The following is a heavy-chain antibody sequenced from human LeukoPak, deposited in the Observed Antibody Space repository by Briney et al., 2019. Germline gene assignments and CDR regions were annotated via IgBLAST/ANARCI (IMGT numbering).Heavy chain of an antibody. J-gene: IGHJ6*03. CDR2: IIPIFGTA. D-gene: IGHD2-2*01. CDR1: GGTFSSYA. V-gene: IGHV1-69*13. Sequence: ASVKVSCKASGGTFSSYAIGWVRQAPGQGLEWMGGIIPIFGTANYAQKFQGRVTITADESTSTAYMELSSLRSEDTAVYYCARDAPTIGYYYYYYMDVWGKGTTVTVSS. CDR3: ARDAPTIGYYYYYYMDV.